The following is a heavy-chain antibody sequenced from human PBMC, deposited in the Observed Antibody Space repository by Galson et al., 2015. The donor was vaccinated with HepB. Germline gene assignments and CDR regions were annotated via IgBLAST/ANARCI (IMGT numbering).Heavy chain of an antibody. D-gene: IGHD5-12*01. J-gene: IGHJ4*02. CDR2: INAGNGNT. CDR1: GYTFTSYA. V-gene: IGHV1-3*01. Sequence: SVKVSCKASGYTFTSYAMHWVRQAPGQRLEWMGWINAGNGNTKYSQKFQGRVTITRDTSASTAYMELSSLRSEDTAVYYCARVLADSGYDDYFDYWAREPWSPSPQ. CDR3: ARVLADSGYDDYFDY.